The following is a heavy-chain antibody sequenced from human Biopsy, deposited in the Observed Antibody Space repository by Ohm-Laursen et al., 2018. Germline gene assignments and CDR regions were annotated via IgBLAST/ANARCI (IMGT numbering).Heavy chain of an antibody. V-gene: IGHV1-18*01. J-gene: IGHJ5*02. CDR2: ISPYNDKT. D-gene: IGHD2-8*01. CDR1: GYTFTSYD. CDR3: ATGPVQMVYANLRGEFAS. Sequence: ASVKVSCKASGYTFTSYDISWVRQAPGQGLEWVGWISPYNDKTSYPPKLQDRVTMTADTSTNTAHMELRSLRSDDTAVYYCATGPVQMVYANLRGEFASWGQGALVTVSS.